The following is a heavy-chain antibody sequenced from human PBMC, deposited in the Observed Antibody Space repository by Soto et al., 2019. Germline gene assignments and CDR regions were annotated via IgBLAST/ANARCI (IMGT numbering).Heavy chain of an antibody. J-gene: IGHJ4*02. Sequence: SETLSLTCTVSGGSISSYYWSWIRQPPGKGLEWIGYIYYSGSTNYNPSLKSRVTISVDTSKNQFSLKLSSVTAADTAVYYCARSLKYSGYDFGYWGQVTLVTVSS. CDR3: ARSLKYSGYDFGY. CDR1: GGSISSYY. CDR2: IYYSGST. D-gene: IGHD5-12*01. V-gene: IGHV4-59*08.